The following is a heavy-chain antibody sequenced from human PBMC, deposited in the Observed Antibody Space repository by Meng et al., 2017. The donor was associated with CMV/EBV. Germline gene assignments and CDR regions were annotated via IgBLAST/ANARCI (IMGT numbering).Heavy chain of an antibody. CDR2: IDWDDDK. V-gene: IGHV2-70*20. Sequence: SGPTLVKPTQTLTLTCTFSGFSLSPSGMCVSWVRQPPGKALEWLALIDWDDDKYYSPSLKTRLTISKDTSKNQVVLTMTNMDPVDTATYYCARITLYSSSWPSFDPWGQGTLVTVSS. J-gene: IGHJ5*02. D-gene: IGHD6-13*01. CDR1: GFSLSPSGMC. CDR3: ARITLYSSSWPSFDP.